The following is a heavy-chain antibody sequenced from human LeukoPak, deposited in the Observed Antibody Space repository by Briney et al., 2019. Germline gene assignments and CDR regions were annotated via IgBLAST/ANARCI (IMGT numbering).Heavy chain of an antibody. CDR3: AREGVGVVVTRDAFDI. CDR2: ISYDGSNK. V-gene: IGHV3-30-3*01. CDR1: GFTFSSYA. Sequence: GGSLRLSCAASGFTFSSYAMHWVRQAPGKGLEWVAVISYDGSNKYYADSVKGRFTISRDNSKNTLYLQMNSLRAEDTAVYYCAREGVGVVVTRDAFDIWGQGTMVTVSS. J-gene: IGHJ3*02. D-gene: IGHD2-21*02.